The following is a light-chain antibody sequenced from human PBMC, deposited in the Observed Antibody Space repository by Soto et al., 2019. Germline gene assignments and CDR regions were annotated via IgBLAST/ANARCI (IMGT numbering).Light chain of an antibody. CDR3: SSYTTSYTRQIV. V-gene: IGLV2-14*01. CDR2: DVS. Sequence: QSALTQPASVSGSPGQSITISCTGTSSDVGGYNYVSWYQQHPGKAPKFMIYDVSNRPSGVSNRFSGSKSGNTASLTISGLQAEDEADSYCSSYTTSYTRQIVFGTGTKVTVL. CDR1: SSDVGGYNY. J-gene: IGLJ1*01.